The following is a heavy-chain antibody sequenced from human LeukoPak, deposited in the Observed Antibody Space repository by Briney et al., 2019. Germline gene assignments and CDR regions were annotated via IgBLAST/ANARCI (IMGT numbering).Heavy chain of an antibody. J-gene: IGHJ3*02. Sequence: GGSLRLSCAASGFTFSSYAMSWVRQAPGKGLEGVSGISASGGSTFYADSVKGRFTISRDTSRNTLYLQMNSLRVEDTAVYYCAKDSKGTTWLDAFDIWGQGTMVTVSS. V-gene: IGHV3-23*01. D-gene: IGHD1-26*01. CDR1: GFTFSSYA. CDR2: ISASGGST. CDR3: AKDSKGTTWLDAFDI.